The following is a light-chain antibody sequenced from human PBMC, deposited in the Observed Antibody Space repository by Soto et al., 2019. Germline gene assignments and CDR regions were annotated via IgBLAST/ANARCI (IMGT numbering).Light chain of an antibody. Sequence: AIQLTQSPSSLSASVGDRVTITCRASQGISSALAWYQQKPGTAPKLLTYDASSLDSGVPSRFSGSGAGTDFTLTISSLQPEDFGTYYGQQFNYYLLTFGGGTKVEIK. V-gene: IGKV1D-13*01. J-gene: IGKJ4*01. CDR3: QQFNYYLLT. CDR1: QGISSA. CDR2: DAS.